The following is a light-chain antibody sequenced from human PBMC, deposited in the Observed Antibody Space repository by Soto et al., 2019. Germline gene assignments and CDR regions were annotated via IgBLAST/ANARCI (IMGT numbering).Light chain of an antibody. Sequence: QSALTEPRSVSVSPGQSVTIPCTGTSSDVGGYNYVSWYQRHAGKVPKLIIYDVSERPSGVPDRFSASKSGNTASLTISGLQAEDEADYYCSSYAGNYVYVFGSGTKVTVL. CDR1: SSDVGGYNY. CDR2: DVS. CDR3: SSYAGNYVYV. V-gene: IGLV2-11*01. J-gene: IGLJ1*01.